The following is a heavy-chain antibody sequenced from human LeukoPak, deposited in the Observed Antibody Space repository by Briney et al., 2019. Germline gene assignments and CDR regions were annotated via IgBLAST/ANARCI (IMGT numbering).Heavy chain of an antibody. Sequence: GGSLRLSCAASGFTVSSNYMSWVRQAPGKGLEWVSAISGSGGSTYYADSVKGRFTISRDNSKNTLYLQMNSPRAEDTAVYYCAKMGLKQWPYNYFDYWGQGTLVTVSS. V-gene: IGHV3-23*01. CDR2: ISGSGGST. J-gene: IGHJ4*02. D-gene: IGHD6-19*01. CDR1: GFTVSSNY. CDR3: AKMGLKQWPYNYFDY.